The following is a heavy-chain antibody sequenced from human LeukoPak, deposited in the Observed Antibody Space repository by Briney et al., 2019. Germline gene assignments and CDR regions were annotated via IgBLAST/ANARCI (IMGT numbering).Heavy chain of an antibody. Sequence: ASVKVSCKASGYTFTSYGISWVRQAPGQGLEWMGWISAYNGNTNYAQKLQGRVTMTTDTSTSTAYMELRSLRSDDTAVYYCARVMAPAASQVAYDAFDIWGQGTMVTVSS. CDR2: ISAYNGNT. J-gene: IGHJ3*02. CDR3: ARVMAPAASQVAYDAFDI. CDR1: GYTFTSYG. V-gene: IGHV1-18*01. D-gene: IGHD2-2*01.